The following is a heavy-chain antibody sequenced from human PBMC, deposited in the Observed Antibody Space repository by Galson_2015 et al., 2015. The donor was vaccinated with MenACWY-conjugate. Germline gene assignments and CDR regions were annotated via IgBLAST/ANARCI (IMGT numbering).Heavy chain of an antibody. CDR2: ISDTGSAT. CDR1: GFTFSNIA. V-gene: IGHV3-23*01. D-gene: IGHD3-10*01. CDR3: AKNYGSGSYYDFDC. Sequence: SLRLSCAASGFTFSNIAMTWVRQAPGKGLEWVSSISDTGSATYYADSVKGRFTISRDNSRNTLYLRMNSLRVDDTAVYYCAKNYGSGSYYDFDCWGQGTLVTVSS. J-gene: IGHJ4*02.